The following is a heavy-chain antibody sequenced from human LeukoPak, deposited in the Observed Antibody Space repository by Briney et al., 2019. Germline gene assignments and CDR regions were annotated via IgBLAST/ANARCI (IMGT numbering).Heavy chain of an antibody. D-gene: IGHD3-22*01. J-gene: IGHJ4*02. Sequence: GASVKVSCKASGYTFSSYFLSWVRQAPGQGLEWMGWISAYNGNTNYAQKLQGRVTMTTDTSTSTAYMELRSLRSDDTAVYYCARTVTYYYDSSGYYYSDYWGQGTLVTVSS. V-gene: IGHV1-18*01. CDR2: ISAYNGNT. CDR1: GYTFSSYF. CDR3: ARTVTYYYDSSGYYYSDY.